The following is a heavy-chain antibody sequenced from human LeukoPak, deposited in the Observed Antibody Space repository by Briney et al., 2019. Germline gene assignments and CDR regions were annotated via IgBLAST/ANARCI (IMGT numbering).Heavy chain of an antibody. Sequence: GGSLRLSCAASGFTFSSYGMSWVRQAPGRGLEWLSYISSSRSTIYYADSVKGRFTISRDNAKNSLYLQMNSLRAEDTAVYYCARDPDYWGQGTLVTVSS. J-gene: IGHJ4*02. CDR2: ISSSRSTI. CDR3: ARDPDY. CDR1: GFTFSSYG. V-gene: IGHV3-48*01.